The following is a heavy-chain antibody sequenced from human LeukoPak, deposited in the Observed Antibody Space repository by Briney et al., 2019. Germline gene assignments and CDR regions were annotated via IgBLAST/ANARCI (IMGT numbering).Heavy chain of an antibody. D-gene: IGHD2-15*01. Sequence: SETLSLTCAVYGGSFSGYYWSWIRQTPGKGLEWIGEINDSGSVNCNPSLKNRVTLSVDTSKNQFSLRLSSVAAADTAVYYCARRLVDSGASQVSDDWGQGTLVTVFS. CDR3: ARRLVDSGASQVSDD. V-gene: IGHV4-34*01. J-gene: IGHJ4*02. CDR2: INDSGSV. CDR1: GGSFSGYY.